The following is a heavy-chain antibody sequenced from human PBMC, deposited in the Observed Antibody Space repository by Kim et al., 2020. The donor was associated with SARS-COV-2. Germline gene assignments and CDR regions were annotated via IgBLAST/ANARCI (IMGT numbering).Heavy chain of an antibody. Sequence: GGSLRLSCAASGFTFSSYAMSWVRQAPGKGLEWVPAISGSGGSTYYADSVKGRFTISRDNSKNTLYLQMNSLRAEDTAVYYCAGDCGGDCRSDYWGQGTLVTVSS. CDR1: GFTFSSYA. J-gene: IGHJ4*02. V-gene: IGHV3-23*01. CDR3: AGDCGGDCRSDY. CDR2: ISGSGGST. D-gene: IGHD2-21*02.